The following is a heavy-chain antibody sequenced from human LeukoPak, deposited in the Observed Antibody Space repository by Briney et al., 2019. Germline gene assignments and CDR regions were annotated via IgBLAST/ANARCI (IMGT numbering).Heavy chain of an antibody. J-gene: IGHJ3*02. CDR3: AKGDYYDRTVALDI. V-gene: IGHV3-9*01. Sequence: GRSLRLSCAASGFTFDDYAMHWVRQAPGKGLEWVSGISWNSGSIAYADSVKGRFTISRDNAKNSLYLQMNSLRAEDTALYYCAKGDYYDRTVALDIWGQGTMVTVSS. CDR2: ISWNSGSI. D-gene: IGHD3-22*01. CDR1: GFTFDDYA.